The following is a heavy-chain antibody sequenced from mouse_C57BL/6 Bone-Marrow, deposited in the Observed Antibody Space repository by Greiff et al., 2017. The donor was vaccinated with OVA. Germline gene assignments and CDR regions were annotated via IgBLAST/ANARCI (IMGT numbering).Heavy chain of an antibody. Sequence: VQLQQSGAELARPGASVKLSCKASGYTFTSYGISWVKQRTGQGLEWIGEIYPRSGNTYYNEKFKGKATLTADKSSSTAYMELRSLTSEDSAVYFCARSGGNYPPWFAYWGQGTLVTVSA. D-gene: IGHD2-1*01. CDR2: IYPRSGNT. V-gene: IGHV1-81*01. CDR3: ARSGGNYPPWFAY. CDR1: GYTFTSYG. J-gene: IGHJ3*01.